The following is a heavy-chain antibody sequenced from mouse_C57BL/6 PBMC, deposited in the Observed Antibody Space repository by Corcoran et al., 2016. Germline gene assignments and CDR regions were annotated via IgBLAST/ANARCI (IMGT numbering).Heavy chain of an antibody. Sequence: EVQLQQSGPELVKPGASVKISCKASGYTFTDYYMNWVKQSHGKSLEWIGDINPNNGGTSYNQKFKGKATLTVDKSSSTAYMELRSLTSEDSAVYYCARGAYDYDWYFDVWGTGTTVTVSS. CDR3: ARGAYDYDWYFDV. J-gene: IGHJ1*03. V-gene: IGHV1-26*01. D-gene: IGHD2-4*01. CDR2: INPNNGGT. CDR1: GYTFTDYY.